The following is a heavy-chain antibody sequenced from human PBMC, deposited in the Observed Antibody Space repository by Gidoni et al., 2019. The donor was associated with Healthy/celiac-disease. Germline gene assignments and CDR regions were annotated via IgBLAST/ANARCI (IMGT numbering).Heavy chain of an antibody. J-gene: IGHJ4*02. CDR3: AKSVAASYYFDY. CDR2: ISYDGSNK. V-gene: IGHV3-30*18. CDR1: GFTFRSYG. Sequence: QVQLVESGGGVVKPGRSLRLACAASGFTFRSYGMHWVRQAPGKGLEWVAVISYDGSNKYYADSVKGRFTISRDNSKNTLYLQMNSLRAEDTAVYYCAKSVAASYYFDYWGQGTLVTVSS. D-gene: IGHD6-19*01.